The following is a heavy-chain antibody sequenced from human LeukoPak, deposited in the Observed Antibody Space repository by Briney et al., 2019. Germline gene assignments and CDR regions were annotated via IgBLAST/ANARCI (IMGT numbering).Heavy chain of an antibody. CDR1: GFTCSSYG. CDR2: IWYDGSNK. Sequence: GRSLRLSCAASGFTCSSYGMHWVRQAPGKGLEWVAVIWYDGSNKYYADSVKGRFTISRDNSKNTLYLQMNSLRAEDTAVYYCAKDHNVPDAWELPTGPLDYWGQGTLVTVSS. D-gene: IGHD1-26*01. J-gene: IGHJ4*02. V-gene: IGHV3-33*06. CDR3: AKDHNVPDAWELPTGPLDY.